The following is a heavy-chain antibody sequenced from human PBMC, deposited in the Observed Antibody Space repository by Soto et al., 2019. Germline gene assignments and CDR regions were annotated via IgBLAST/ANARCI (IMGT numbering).Heavy chain of an antibody. D-gene: IGHD2-15*01. CDR2: ISGSGGST. V-gene: IGHV3-23*01. CDR1: GFTFSSYA. J-gene: IGHJ6*02. Sequence: GGSLRLSCAASGFTFSSYAMSWVRQAPGKGLEWVSAISGSGGSTYYADSVKGRFTISRDNSKNTLYLQMNSLRAEDTAVYYCAKYLMVATKWYYYYGMDVWGQGTTVTVSS. CDR3: AKYLMVATKWYYYYGMDV.